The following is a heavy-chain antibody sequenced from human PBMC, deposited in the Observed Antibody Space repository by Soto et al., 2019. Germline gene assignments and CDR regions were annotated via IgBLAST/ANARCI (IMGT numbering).Heavy chain of an antibody. CDR2: IYYSGST. J-gene: IGHJ4*02. CDR3: ARRYGPGFDY. D-gene: IGHD4-17*01. Sequence: SETLSLTCTVSGGSISSYYWSWIRQPPWKGLEWIGYIYYSGSTNYNPSLKSRATISVDTSKNQFSLKLSSVTAADTAVYYCARRYGPGFDYWGKGTLVTVST. CDR1: GGSISSYY. V-gene: IGHV4-59*08.